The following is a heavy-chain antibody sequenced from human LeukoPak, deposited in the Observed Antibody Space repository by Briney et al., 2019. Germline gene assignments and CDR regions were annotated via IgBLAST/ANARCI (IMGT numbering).Heavy chain of an antibody. CDR1: GGSISSYY. Sequence: SETLSLTCTVSGGSISSYYWSWIRQPPGKALEWIGYIYYSGSTNYNPSLKSRVTISVDTSKSQFSLKLSSVTAADTAVYYCARGRGYDILTGYPTRDAFDIWGQGTMVTVSS. CDR2: IYYSGST. CDR3: ARGRGYDILTGYPTRDAFDI. D-gene: IGHD3-9*01. V-gene: IGHV4-59*12. J-gene: IGHJ3*02.